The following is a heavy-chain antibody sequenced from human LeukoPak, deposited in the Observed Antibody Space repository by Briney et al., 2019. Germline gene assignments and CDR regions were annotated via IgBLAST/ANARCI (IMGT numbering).Heavy chain of an antibody. CDR1: GFTFSSYW. J-gene: IGHJ3*02. Sequence: TGGSLRLSCAASGFTFSSYWMHWVRQAPGKGLVWVSRINTDGSSTSYADSVKGRFTISRDNAKNTLYLQMNSLRAEDTAVYYCARDGLAAFDAFDIWGQGTMVTVSS. V-gene: IGHV3-74*01. CDR3: ARDGLAAFDAFDI. D-gene: IGHD3-16*01. CDR2: INTDGSST.